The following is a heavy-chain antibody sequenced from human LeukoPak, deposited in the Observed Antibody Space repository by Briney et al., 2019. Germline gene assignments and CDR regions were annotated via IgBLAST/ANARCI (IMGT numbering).Heavy chain of an antibody. Sequence: ASVKVSCKASGYTFTGYYMHWVRQAPGQGLEWMGRINPNSGGTNYAQKFQGRVTMTRDTSISTAYMELSRLRSDDTGVYYCARHRASSGYSYEIWFDPWGQGTLVTVSS. V-gene: IGHV1-2*05. CDR3: ARHRASSGYSYEIWFDP. CDR2: INPNSGGT. D-gene: IGHD5-18*01. J-gene: IGHJ5*02. CDR1: GYTFTGYY.